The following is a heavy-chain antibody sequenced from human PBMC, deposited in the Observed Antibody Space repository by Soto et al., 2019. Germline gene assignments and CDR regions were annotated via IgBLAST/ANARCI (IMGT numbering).Heavy chain of an antibody. J-gene: IGHJ6*02. D-gene: IGHD3-3*01. V-gene: IGHV3-7*01. CDR2: IKQDGSET. CDR3: ARDRYSYYDFWSGSLPYYYYGMDV. CDR1: GFTFSTYW. Sequence: GGSMRLSCAASGFTFSTYWMSWVRQAPGKGLEWVAIIKQDGSETYYVDSVKGRFTISRDNAKNSLYLQMNSLRAEDTAVYYCARDRYSYYDFWSGSLPYYYYGMDVWGQGTTVTVSS.